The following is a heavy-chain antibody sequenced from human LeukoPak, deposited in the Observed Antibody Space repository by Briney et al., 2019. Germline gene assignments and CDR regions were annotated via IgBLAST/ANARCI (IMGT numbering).Heavy chain of an antibody. D-gene: IGHD3-10*01. CDR3: ARGYDYYGSGSYFDS. Sequence: GGSLRLSCAASAFTFSSYSMNWVRQAPGRGLEWVSSISSSGSYIYYADSVKGRFTISRDNAKNSLYLQMNSLRAEDTALYYCARGYDYYGSGSYFDSWGQGTLVTVSS. J-gene: IGHJ4*02. V-gene: IGHV3-21*04. CDR2: ISSSGSYI. CDR1: AFTFSSYS.